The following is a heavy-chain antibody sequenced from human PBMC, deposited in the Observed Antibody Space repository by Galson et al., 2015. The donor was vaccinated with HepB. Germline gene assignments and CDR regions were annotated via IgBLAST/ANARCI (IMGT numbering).Heavy chain of an antibody. CDR1: GFTFDDYA. Sequence: SLRLSCAASGFTFDDYAMHWVRQGPGKGLEWVSGISWNSGSIGYADSVKGRFTISKDNAKNSVYLQMNSLRAEDTALYYCAKDYRPGLTGSPARWGQGTLVTVSS. CDR2: ISWNSGSI. D-gene: IGHD1-26*01. V-gene: IGHV3-9*01. J-gene: IGHJ4*02. CDR3: AKDYRPGLTGSPAR.